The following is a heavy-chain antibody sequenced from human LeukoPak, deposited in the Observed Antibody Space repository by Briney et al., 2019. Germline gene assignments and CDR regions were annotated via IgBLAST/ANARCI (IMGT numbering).Heavy chain of an antibody. J-gene: IGHJ4*02. CDR2: INPNSGGT. Sequence: ASVKVSCKASGYTFTGYYMHWVRQAPGQGLEWMGWINPNSGGTNYAQKFQGRVTMTRDTSISTAYMELSRLRSDDTAVYYCAREADIAVVVAGGMIDYWGQGTLVTVSS. CDR3: AREADIAVVVAGGMIDY. V-gene: IGHV1-2*02. D-gene: IGHD2-15*01. CDR1: GYTFTGYY.